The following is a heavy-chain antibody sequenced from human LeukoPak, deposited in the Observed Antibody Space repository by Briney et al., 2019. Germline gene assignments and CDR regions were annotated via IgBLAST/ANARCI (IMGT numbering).Heavy chain of an antibody. CDR1: GFAFSNTG. J-gene: IGHJ4*02. CDR2: ISPTGEGT. Sequence: PGGSLRLSCAASGFAFSNTGMTWVRQAPGRGLEWVSTISPTGEGTHYADSVKGRFTISRDNSKNTLSLEMNSLRADDTAVYYCARPHSPGTKWELCYWGQGTLVTVSS. CDR3: ARPHSPGTKWELCY. V-gene: IGHV3-23*01. D-gene: IGHD1-26*01.